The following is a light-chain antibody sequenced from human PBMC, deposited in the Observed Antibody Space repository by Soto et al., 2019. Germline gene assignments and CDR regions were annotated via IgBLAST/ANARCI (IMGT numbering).Light chain of an antibody. Sequence: QSALTQPSSVSGSPGQSITISCTGTSNDVGGYNYVPWYQQHLGKAPKLMIYEVSNRPSGISNRFSGSKSGNTASLTISGLQAEDEADYYCSSYTTSITYVFGTGTKVTVL. V-gene: IGLV2-14*01. CDR2: EVS. J-gene: IGLJ1*01. CDR1: SNDVGGYNY. CDR3: SSYTTSITYV.